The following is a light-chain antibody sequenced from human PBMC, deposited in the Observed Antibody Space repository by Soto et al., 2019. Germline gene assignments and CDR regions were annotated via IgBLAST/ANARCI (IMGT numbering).Light chain of an antibody. Sequence: DIQMTQSPSSRSASVGDRVTITCRASQSISGFLTWYQQLPGKAPKLLIFAASGLQSGVPSRSSGSGSGTDFTLTISSLQPEDFATHYCQQSYSSPITFGQVTRLEIK. CDR3: QQSYSSPIT. J-gene: IGKJ5*01. CDR2: AAS. V-gene: IGKV1-39*01. CDR1: QSISGF.